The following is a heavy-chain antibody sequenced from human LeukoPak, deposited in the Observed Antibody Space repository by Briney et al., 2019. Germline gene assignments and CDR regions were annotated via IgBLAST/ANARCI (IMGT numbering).Heavy chain of an antibody. CDR3: ARLGSYYYYYMDV. CDR2: IRYDGSNK. CDR1: GFTFSSYG. D-gene: IGHD3-10*01. V-gene: IGHV3-30*02. J-gene: IGHJ6*03. Sequence: GGSLRLSCTASGFTFSSYGMHWVRQAPGKGLEWVAFIRYDGSNKYYADSVKGRFTISRDNAKNSLYLQMTNLKAEDTAVYYCARLGSYYYYYMDVWGKGTTVTVSS.